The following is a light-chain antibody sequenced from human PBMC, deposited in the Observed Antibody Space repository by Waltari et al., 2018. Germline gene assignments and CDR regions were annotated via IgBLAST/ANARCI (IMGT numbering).Light chain of an antibody. J-gene: IGLJ3*02. Sequence: SYVLPQPPSASVAPGKTARISCGGNKIGSKSVPWYQQKPGQAPVLVIYYVSDRRSGIPERFSGSNAGNTATLTISRVEAWDEADYYCQVWDSSSDHWVFGGGTKLTVL. CDR2: YVS. V-gene: IGLV3-21*04. CDR3: QVWDSSSDHWV. CDR1: KIGSKS.